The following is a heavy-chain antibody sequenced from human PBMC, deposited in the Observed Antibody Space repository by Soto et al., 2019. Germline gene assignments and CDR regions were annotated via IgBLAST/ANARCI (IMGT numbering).Heavy chain of an antibody. CDR3: TREMWDCSSTSCYWS. CDR2: IRSKAYGGTT. V-gene: IGHV3-49*03. J-gene: IGHJ5*02. CDR1: GFTFGDYA. Sequence: GGSLRLSCTASGFTFGDYAMSWFRQAPGKGLEWVGFIRSKAYGGTTEYAASVKGRFTISRDDSKSIAYLQMNSLKTEDTAVYYCTREMWDCSSTSCYWSWGQGTLVTVSS. D-gene: IGHD2-2*01.